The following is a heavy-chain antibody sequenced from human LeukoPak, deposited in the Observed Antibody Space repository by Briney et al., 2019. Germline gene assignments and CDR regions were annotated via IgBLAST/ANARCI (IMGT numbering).Heavy chain of an antibody. CDR1: GGSFSGYY. J-gene: IGHJ4*02. CDR3: ARRAYDVTWYFDY. V-gene: IGHV4-34*01. Sequence: SETLSLTCAVYGGSFSGYYWSWVRQPPGKGLEWIGEISDDGNTNTNSNPSLKSRVIISVDTSKNQSSLKLTSVTAADTAVYFCARRAYDVTWYFDYWGRGALVTVSS. D-gene: IGHD3-16*01. CDR2: ISDDGNTNT.